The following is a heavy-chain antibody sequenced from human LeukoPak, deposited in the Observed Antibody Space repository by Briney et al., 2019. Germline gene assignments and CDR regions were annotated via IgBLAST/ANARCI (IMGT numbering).Heavy chain of an antibody. D-gene: IGHD1-26*01. V-gene: IGHV4-39*01. Sequence: SETLSLTCTVSGGSISSGYYYWGWIRQSPGKGLEWIGTVHKSGSNYYNPSLKSRVTISIDTSKNQFSLKLNSVTAADTAVYFSARLGTYFRVTDYWGQGALVVVSS. CDR1: GGSISSGYYY. CDR2: VHKSGSN. CDR3: ARLGTYFRVTDY. J-gene: IGHJ4*02.